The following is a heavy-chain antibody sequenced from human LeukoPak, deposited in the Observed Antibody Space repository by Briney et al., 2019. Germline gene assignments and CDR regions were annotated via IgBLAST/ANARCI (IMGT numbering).Heavy chain of an antibody. CDR2: ISTYNGNT. CDR1: GYIFTNYG. CDR3: ASPPVPQAAAITPGYFYYYMDV. V-gene: IGHV1-18*01. Sequence: ASVKVSCKASGYIFTNYGIIWVRQAPGQGLEWMGWISTYNGNTNYAQKFQGRVTITADKSSTTVYMELSSLRSEDTAVYYCASPPVPQAAAITPGYFYYYMDVWGKGTTVTVSS. J-gene: IGHJ6*03. D-gene: IGHD6-13*01.